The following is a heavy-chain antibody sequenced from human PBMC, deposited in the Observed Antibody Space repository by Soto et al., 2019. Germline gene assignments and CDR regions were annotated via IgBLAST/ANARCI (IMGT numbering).Heavy chain of an antibody. D-gene: IGHD2-2*01. V-gene: IGHV3-74*01. J-gene: IGHJ6*02. CDR1: GFNFSSYC. Sequence: PGGPLRHSWRASGFNFSSYCTHWVSKVPGRGLVWVSRINSDGSRTSYADSVKGRFTISRDNAKNTLYLQMNSLRAEDTAVYYCARDFSSCSSARCYSYYYGMDVWGQGTTVTVSS. CDR3: ARDFSSCSSARCYSYYYGMDV. CDR2: INSDGSRT.